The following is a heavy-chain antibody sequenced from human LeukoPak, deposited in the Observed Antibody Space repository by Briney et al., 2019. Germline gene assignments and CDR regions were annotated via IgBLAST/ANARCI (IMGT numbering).Heavy chain of an antibody. D-gene: IGHD2-8*02. Sequence: SETLSLTCTVSGGSISSYYWTWIRQHPGMGLEWIGHIHHIGSAFYNPSLKSRVTISVDTSTSQFSLNLNSVTVADTAVYYCARRKDDTGEFYNWFDPWGQGTLVTVSS. J-gene: IGHJ5*02. CDR1: GGSISSYY. V-gene: IGHV4-59*06. CDR3: ARRKDDTGEFYNWFDP. CDR2: IHHIGSA.